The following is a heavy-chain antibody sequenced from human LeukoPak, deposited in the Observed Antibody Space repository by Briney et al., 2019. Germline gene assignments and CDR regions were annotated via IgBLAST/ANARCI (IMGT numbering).Heavy chain of an antibody. CDR1: GFTFSSYA. CDR2: ISGSGGST. J-gene: IGHJ6*03. D-gene: IGHD1-26*01. Sequence: GGSLRLSCAASGFTFSSYAMSWVRQAPGKGLEWVSAISGSGGSTYYADSVKGRFTISRDNSKNTLYLQMNSLRAEDTAVYYCARDPVIVGAKLSYYYYYMDVWGKGTTVTVSS. CDR3: ARDPVIVGAKLSYYYYYMDV. V-gene: IGHV3-23*01.